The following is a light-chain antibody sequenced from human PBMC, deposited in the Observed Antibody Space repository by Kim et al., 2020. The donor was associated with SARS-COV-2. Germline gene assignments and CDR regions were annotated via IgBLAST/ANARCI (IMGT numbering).Light chain of an antibody. J-gene: IGLJ2*01. CDR3: NSRDSSGNHRVV. CDR2: GKN. CDR1: SLRSYY. V-gene: IGLV3-19*01. Sequence: QTVKITRQGDSLRSYYASWYQQKPGQAPVLVIYGKNNRPSGIPDRFSGSSSGNTASLTITGAQAEDEADYYCNSRDSSGNHRVVFGGGTQLTVL.